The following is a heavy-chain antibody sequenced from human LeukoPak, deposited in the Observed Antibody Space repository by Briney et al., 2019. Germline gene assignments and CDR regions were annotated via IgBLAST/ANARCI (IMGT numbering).Heavy chain of an antibody. CDR3: TAGVGQSDHDY. J-gene: IGHJ4*02. CDR2: IKSETDGGTI. V-gene: IGHV3-15*01. Sequence: PGGSLRLSCAASGFSFNNAWMSWVRQAPAKGLEWVGRIKSETDGGTIDYAAPMRGRFTISRDDSENTLYLQMSSLTTEDTAVYYCTAGVGQSDHDYWGQGILVTVSS. CDR1: GFSFNNAW.